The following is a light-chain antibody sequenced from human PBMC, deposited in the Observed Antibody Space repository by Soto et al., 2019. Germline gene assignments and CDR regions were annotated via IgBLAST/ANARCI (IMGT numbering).Light chain of an antibody. CDR2: DVS. J-gene: IGLJ3*02. CDR1: SSDVGAYNY. V-gene: IGLV2-8*01. Sequence: QSALTQPASVSGSPGQSITISCTGTSSDVGAYNYVSWYQHHPGKVPKLMIYDVSKRPSGVPYRFSGSKSGNAASLTVSGLQGEDEADYYCSSYAGSSWVFGGGTKLTVL. CDR3: SSYAGSSWV.